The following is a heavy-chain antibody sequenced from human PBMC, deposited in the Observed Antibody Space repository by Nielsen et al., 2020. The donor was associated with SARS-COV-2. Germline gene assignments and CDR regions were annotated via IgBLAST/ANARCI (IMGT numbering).Heavy chain of an antibody. J-gene: IGHJ6*02. CDR2: ISDSGSRI. Sequence: IRQPPAKGLEWVAYISDSGSRIYYAVSVKGRFTISRDNAKNLLFLQMNSLSAEDTAVYYCARDLVVGTIFGVVDYYYYGMDVWGQGATVTVSS. V-gene: IGHV3-11*04. D-gene: IGHD3-3*01. CDR3: ARDLVVGTIFGVVDYYYYGMDV.